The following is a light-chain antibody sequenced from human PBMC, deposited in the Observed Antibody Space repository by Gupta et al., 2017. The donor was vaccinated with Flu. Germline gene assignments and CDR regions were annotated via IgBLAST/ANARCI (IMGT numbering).Light chain of an antibody. CDR3: HHDGNSPRT. CDR2: DAS. J-gene: IGKJ1*01. Sequence: PGPLSLSPGERATVSCRASQSVSSYLAWYQQRPGQAPRLLIYDASRRATGIPDRFSGSGSGTDFTLTISRLEPEDFAMYYCHHDGNSPRTFGRGTXVEIK. V-gene: IGKV3-20*01. CDR1: QSVSSY.